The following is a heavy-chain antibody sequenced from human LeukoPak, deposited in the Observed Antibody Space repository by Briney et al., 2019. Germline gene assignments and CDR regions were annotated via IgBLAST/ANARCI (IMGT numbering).Heavy chain of an antibody. Sequence: GESLKISXKGSGYSFTSYWIGWVLQMPGKGLGWMGIIYPGDSDTRYSPSFQGQVTISADKSISTAYLQWSSLKASDTAMYYCARQCCMVGGTIDYWGQGTLVTVSS. J-gene: IGHJ4*02. CDR1: GYSFTSYW. V-gene: IGHV5-51*01. CDR2: IYPGDSDT. CDR3: ARQCCMVGGTIDY. D-gene: IGHD1-26*01.